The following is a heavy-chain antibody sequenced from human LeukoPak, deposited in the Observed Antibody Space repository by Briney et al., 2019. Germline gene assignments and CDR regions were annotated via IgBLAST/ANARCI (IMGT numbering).Heavy chain of an antibody. D-gene: IGHD1-26*01. CDR2: IKQDGSER. V-gene: IGHV3-7*01. Sequence: GGSLRLSCAASGFTFSDYWMTWVRQAPGKGLEWVANIKQDGSERYYVDSVRGRFTISRDNAKNSVYLQVNSLRVEDTAMYYCVRDTGGSGSYPDYWGQGVLVTVSS. CDR1: GFTFSDYW. J-gene: IGHJ4*02. CDR3: VRDTGGSGSYPDY.